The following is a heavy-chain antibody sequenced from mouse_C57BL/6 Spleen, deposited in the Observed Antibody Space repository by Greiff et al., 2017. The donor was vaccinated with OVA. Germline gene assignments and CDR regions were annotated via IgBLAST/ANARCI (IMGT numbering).Heavy chain of an antibody. CDR3: ARSDYYSKYYAMDY. V-gene: IGHV7-3*01. D-gene: IGHD2-5*01. CDR2: IRNKANGYTT. Sequence: DVQLQASGGGLVQPGGSLSLSCAASGFTFTDYYMSWVRQPPGKALEWLGFIRNKANGYTTEYSASVKGRFTISRDNSQSILYLQMNALRAEDSATYYCARSDYYSKYYAMDYWGQGTSVTVSS. J-gene: IGHJ4*01. CDR1: GFTFTDYY.